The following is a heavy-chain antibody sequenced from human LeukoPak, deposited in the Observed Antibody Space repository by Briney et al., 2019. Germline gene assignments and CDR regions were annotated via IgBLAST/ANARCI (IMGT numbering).Heavy chain of an antibody. J-gene: IGHJ4*02. V-gene: IGHV1-69*13. D-gene: IGHD4-17*01. Sequence: SVKVSRKASGGTFSSYAISWVRQAPGQGLEWMGGIIPIFGTANYAQKFQGRVTITADESTSTAYMELSSLKSEDTAVYYCARSYGDYAYYFDYWGQGTLVTVSS. CDR2: IIPIFGTA. CDR1: GGTFSSYA. CDR3: ARSYGDYAYYFDY.